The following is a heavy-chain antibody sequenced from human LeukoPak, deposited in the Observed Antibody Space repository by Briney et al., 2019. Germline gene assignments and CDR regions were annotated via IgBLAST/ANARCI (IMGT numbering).Heavy chain of an antibody. V-gene: IGHV3-30*02. D-gene: IGHD3-10*01. CDR2: IRYDGSNK. CDR3: AKVRVLLWFGELLSPFDY. Sequence: GGSLRLSCAASGFTFGSYGMHWVRQAPGKGLEWVAFIRYDGSNKYYADSAKGRLTISRDNSKNTLYLQMNSLRAEDTAVYYCAKVRVLLWFGELLSPFDYWGQGTLVTVSS. CDR1: GFTFGSYG. J-gene: IGHJ4*02.